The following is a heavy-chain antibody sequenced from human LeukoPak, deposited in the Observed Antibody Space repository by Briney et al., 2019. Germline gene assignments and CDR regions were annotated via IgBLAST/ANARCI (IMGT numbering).Heavy chain of an antibody. Sequence: PGESRRLSCAASGFTFGTYAMSWVRQPPGKGLEWVSSIESSSGYISYADSVKGRFTISRDNARNSLFLQMSSLRDDDTAVYYCARDSFDSGSSPSDFWGQGTLVTVSS. CDR1: GFTFGTYA. J-gene: IGHJ4*02. CDR3: ARDSFDSGSSPSDF. V-gene: IGHV3-21*01. D-gene: IGHD3-9*01. CDR2: IESSSGYI.